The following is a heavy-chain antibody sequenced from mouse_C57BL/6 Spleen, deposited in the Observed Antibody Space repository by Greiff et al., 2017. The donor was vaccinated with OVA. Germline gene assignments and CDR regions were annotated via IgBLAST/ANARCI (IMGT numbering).Heavy chain of an antibody. CDR2: IYPGSGNT. V-gene: IGHV1-76*01. J-gene: IGHJ4*01. CDR3: ARGNAMDY. Sequence: QVQLKQSGAELVRPGASVKLSCKASGYTFTDYYINWVKPRPGQGLEWIARIYPGSGNTYYNEKFKGKATLTAEKSSSTAYMQLSSLTSEDSAVYFCARGNAMDYWGQGTSVTVSS. CDR1: GYTFTDYY.